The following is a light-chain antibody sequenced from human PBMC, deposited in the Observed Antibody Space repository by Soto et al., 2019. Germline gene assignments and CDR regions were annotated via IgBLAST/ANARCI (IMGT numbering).Light chain of an antibody. Sequence: EIVSTQSPGTLSLSPGERATLSCRASQTVGNNYLDWYQQKPGQAPRLLIYGASRRATVIPDRFSGSGSGTDFTLTISRLEPEDFAVYYCRQSATSPRTFGQGTKVEIK. J-gene: IGKJ1*01. CDR2: GAS. CDR1: QTVGNNY. CDR3: RQSATSPRT. V-gene: IGKV3-20*01.